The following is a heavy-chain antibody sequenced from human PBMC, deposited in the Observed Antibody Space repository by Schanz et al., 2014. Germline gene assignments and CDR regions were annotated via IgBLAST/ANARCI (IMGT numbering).Heavy chain of an antibody. D-gene: IGHD3-10*01. V-gene: IGHV3-48*01. CDR3: VSSGSYSSYAS. CDR2: ITYNGGTI. J-gene: IGHJ4*02. Sequence: VQLVESGGGVVQPGRSLRLSCAASGITFSSHSFNWVRQAPGKGLEWISYITYNGGTIYYADSVKGRFTISRDKAKSSLYLQMNSLRAEGTAVYHCVSSGSYSSYASWGQGTLVTVSS. CDR1: GITFSSHS.